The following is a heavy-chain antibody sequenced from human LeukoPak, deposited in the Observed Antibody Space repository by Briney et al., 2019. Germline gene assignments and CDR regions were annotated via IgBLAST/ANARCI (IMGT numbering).Heavy chain of an antibody. D-gene: IGHD3-10*01. J-gene: IGHJ4*02. Sequence: KASETLSLTCTVSGGSIRISSYYWGWIRQPPGKGLEWIGTIYYSGSTYYNPSLKSRVTISIDKSKNQFSLKLSPVTAADTAVYCCAREELGEHGLDNWGQGTLVTVSS. CDR2: IYYSGST. V-gene: IGHV4-39*07. CDR1: GGSIRISSYY. CDR3: AREELGEHGLDN.